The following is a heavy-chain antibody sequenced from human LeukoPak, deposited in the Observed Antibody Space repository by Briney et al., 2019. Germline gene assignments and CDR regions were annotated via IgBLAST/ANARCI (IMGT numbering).Heavy chain of an antibody. V-gene: IGHV3-11*01. CDR1: GFTFSDYY. CDR2: ISSSGSTI. J-gene: IGHJ4*02. Sequence: GGSLRLSCAASGFTFSDYYMSWIRQAPGKGLEWVSYISSSGSTIYYADSVKGRFTISRDNSKNTLYLQMNSLRAEDTAVYYCAKAQYYYGSGSYFMDYWGQGTLVTVSS. D-gene: IGHD3-10*01. CDR3: AKAQYYYGSGSYFMDY.